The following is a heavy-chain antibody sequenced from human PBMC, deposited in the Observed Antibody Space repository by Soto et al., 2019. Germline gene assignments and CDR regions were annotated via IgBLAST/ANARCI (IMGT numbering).Heavy chain of an antibody. CDR1: GYAFTGYY. CDR3: ARAPGYCSGGSCYFYYGMDV. D-gene: IGHD2-15*01. CDR2: INPNSGGT. J-gene: IGHJ6*02. V-gene: IGHV1-2*02. Sequence: VSVKVYCTGAGYAFTGYYMHWVRQDPGQGLEWMGWINPNSGGTNYAQKFQGRVTMTRDTSISTAYMELSRLRSDDTAVYYCARAPGYCSGGSCYFYYGMDVWGQGTTVTVSS.